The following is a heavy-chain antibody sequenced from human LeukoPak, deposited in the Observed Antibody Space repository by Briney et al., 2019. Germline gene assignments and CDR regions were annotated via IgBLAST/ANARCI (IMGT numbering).Heavy chain of an antibody. Sequence: GASVKVSCKASGYTFTSYGISWVRQAPGQGLEWMGGFDPGDGETIYAQKFQGRVTMTEDTSTDTAYMELSSLRSEDTAVYYCATGRATTVTYFDYWGQGTLVTVSS. D-gene: IGHD4-17*01. CDR1: GYTFTSYG. J-gene: IGHJ4*02. CDR3: ATGRATTVTYFDY. CDR2: FDPGDGET. V-gene: IGHV1-24*01.